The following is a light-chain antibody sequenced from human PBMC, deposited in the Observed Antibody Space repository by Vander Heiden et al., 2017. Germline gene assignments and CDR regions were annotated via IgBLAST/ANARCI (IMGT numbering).Light chain of an antibody. CDR3: QQSYNTPNT. CDR1: QSINTY. CDR2: AAS. Sequence: DIQTTQSPSSLSASIGDRVTITCRASQSINTYVNWYQQKPGKAPRFLISAASSLQSGVSSKFSGSGSGTHFTLTINSLQPEDFATYYCQQSYNTPNTFGQGTKLEIK. V-gene: IGKV1-39*01. J-gene: IGKJ2*01.